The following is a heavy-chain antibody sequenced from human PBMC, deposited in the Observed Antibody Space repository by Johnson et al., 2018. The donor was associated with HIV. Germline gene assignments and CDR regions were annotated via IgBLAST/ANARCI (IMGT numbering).Heavy chain of an antibody. CDR3: ARGRIAARPHAFDI. D-gene: IGHD6-6*01. J-gene: IGHJ3*02. CDR2: VYSGGGT. V-gene: IGHV3-NL1*01. Sequence: QVQLVESGGGVVQPGRSLRLSCAASGFTFSSYGMHWVRQAPGKGLEWVAVVYSGGGTDYADSVKGRFTISRDNSKNTLYLQMNSLRAEDTALYYCARGRIAARPHAFDIWGQGTMVTVSS. CDR1: GFTFSSYG.